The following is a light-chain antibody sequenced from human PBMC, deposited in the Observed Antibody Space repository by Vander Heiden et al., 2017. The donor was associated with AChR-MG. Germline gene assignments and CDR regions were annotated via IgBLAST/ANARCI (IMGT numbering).Light chain of an antibody. V-gene: IGLV2-8*01. CDR3: SSYAGSNKGV. Sequence: QSALTQPPSASGSPGQSVTISCPGPSSDVGGYNYVSWYQQHPGKAPKLMIYEVSKRPSGVPDRFSGSKSGNTASLTVSGLQAEDEADYYCSSYAGSNKGVFGGGTKLTVL. CDR1: SSDVGGYNY. J-gene: IGLJ2*01. CDR2: EVS.